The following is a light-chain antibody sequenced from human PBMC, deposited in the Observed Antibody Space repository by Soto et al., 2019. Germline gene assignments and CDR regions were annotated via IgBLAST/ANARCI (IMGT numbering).Light chain of an antibody. CDR3: QQYGSSGT. V-gene: IGKV3D-20*01. CDR2: DAS. J-gene: IGKJ1*01. CDR1: ESVSRN. Sequence: EVVMTQSPATLSVSPGERATLSCGASESVSRNLALYQQKPGQAPRLLIYDASKRATGISARFSGSGSGTDFTLTISRLEPEDFAVYYCQQYGSSGTFGQGTKVDIK.